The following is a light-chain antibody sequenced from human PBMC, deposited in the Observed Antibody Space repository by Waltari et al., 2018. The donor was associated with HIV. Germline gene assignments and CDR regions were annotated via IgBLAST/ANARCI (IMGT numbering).Light chain of an antibody. Sequence: DIVLTQSPGTLSLSPGERATLSCRASQSLTSTYLAWYQQKPGQAPRLLIYAASSRATGIPDRFSGSGSGTDFTLTISRLEPEDFAVYYCQQYGSSPPWTFGQGTKVEVK. CDR3: QQYGSSPPWT. CDR2: AAS. J-gene: IGKJ1*01. V-gene: IGKV3-20*01. CDR1: QSLTSTY.